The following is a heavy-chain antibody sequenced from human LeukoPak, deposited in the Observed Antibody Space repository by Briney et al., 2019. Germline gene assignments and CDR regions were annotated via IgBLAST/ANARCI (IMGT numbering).Heavy chain of an antibody. CDR2: ISSSGSTI. J-gene: IGHJ4*02. CDR3: ARDYYDSSGYPKVSFDY. V-gene: IGHV3-48*03. Sequence: GGSLRLSCAASGFTFSSDEMNWVRQAPGKGLEWVSYISSSGSTIYYADSVKGRFTISRDNAKNSLYLQMNSLRAEDTAVYYCARDYYDSSGYPKVSFDYWGQGTLVTVSS. CDR1: GFTFSSDE. D-gene: IGHD3-22*01.